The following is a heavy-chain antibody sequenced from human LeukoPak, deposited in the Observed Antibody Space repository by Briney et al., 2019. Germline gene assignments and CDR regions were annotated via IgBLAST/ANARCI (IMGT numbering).Heavy chain of an antibody. CDR2: INHSGGT. J-gene: IGHJ5*02. CDR3: ARRWRYCSSTSCYNWFDP. D-gene: IGHD2-2*01. CDR1: GGSFSGYY. Sequence: SETLSLTCAVYGGSFSGYYWSWIRQPPGKGLEWIGEINHSGGTNYNPSLKSRVTISVDTSKNQFSLKLSSVTAADTAVYYCARRWRYCSSTSCYNWFDPWGQGTLVTVSS. V-gene: IGHV4-34*01.